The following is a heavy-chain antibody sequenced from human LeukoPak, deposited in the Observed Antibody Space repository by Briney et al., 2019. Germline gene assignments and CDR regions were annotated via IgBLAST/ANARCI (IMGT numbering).Heavy chain of an antibody. V-gene: IGHV3-30*04. CDR1: GFTFSSYA. D-gene: IGHD5-24*01. CDR2: ISYDGSNK. J-gene: IGHJ4*02. CDR3: ARADGYFGGFDY. Sequence: GRSLRLSCAASGFTFSSYAMHWVRQAPGKGLEWVAVISYDGSNKYYADSVKGRFTISRDNSQNTLYLQMDSLRAEDTAVYYCARADGYFGGFDYWGQGTLVTVSS.